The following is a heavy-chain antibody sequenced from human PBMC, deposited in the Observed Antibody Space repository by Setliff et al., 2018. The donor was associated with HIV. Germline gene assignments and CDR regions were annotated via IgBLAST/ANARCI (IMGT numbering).Heavy chain of an antibody. Sequence: PGGSLRLSCAASGFTFSSYDMNWVRQAPGKGLEWVSYISSSGSSRYYTDSVRGRFTISRDNAKASLYLQMDSLRAEDTAVYYCARDLVPYYHASGTYSYYGMDVWGQGTTVTVSS. V-gene: IGHV3-48*03. J-gene: IGHJ6*02. D-gene: IGHD3-10*01. CDR3: ARDLVPYYHASGTYSYYGMDV. CDR1: GFTFSSYD. CDR2: ISSSGSSR.